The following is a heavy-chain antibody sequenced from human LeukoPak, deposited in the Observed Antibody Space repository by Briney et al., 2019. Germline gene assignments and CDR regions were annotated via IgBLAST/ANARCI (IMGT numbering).Heavy chain of an antibody. J-gene: IGHJ3*02. CDR3: ARHTLVGARNAFDI. CDR2: MYYSGNT. D-gene: IGHD1-26*01. V-gene: IGHV4-59*08. CDR1: GGSINSYC. Sequence: SETLSLTCNVSGGSINSYCWSCVRQPPGKGLEWIGYMYYSGNTNYNPSLKSRVTTSVDSSKNQFSLKLTSVTAADTAVYYCARHTLVGARNAFDIWGQGAMVTVSS.